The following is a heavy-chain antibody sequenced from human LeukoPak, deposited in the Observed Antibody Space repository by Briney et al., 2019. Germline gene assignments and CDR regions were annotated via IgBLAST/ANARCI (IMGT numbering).Heavy chain of an antibody. CDR2: INPSGGST. D-gene: IGHD3-10*01. Sequence: GASVKVSCEASGYTFTSYYMHWVRQAPGQGLEWMGIINPSGGSTSYAQKFQGRVTMTRDTSTSTVYMELSSLRSEDTAVYYCARDQPHVGVRGVSPRRFDPWGQGTLVTVSS. CDR3: ARDQPHVGVRGVSPRRFDP. J-gene: IGHJ5*02. CDR1: GYTFTSYY. V-gene: IGHV1-46*01.